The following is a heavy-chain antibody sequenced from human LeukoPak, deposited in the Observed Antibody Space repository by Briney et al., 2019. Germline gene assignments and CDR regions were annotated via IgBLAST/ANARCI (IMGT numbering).Heavy chain of an antibody. D-gene: IGHD5-18*01. J-gene: IGHJ4*02. CDR2: ITSSSTYT. CDR1: GFTFNTYN. Sequence: GGSLRLSCAASGFTFNTYNMNWVRQAPGKGLEWVSSITSSSTYTFYADSVKGRFTISRDNSKNTLYLQMNSLRAEDTAVYYCARETSEQLWLTFLLDYWGQGTLVTVSS. V-gene: IGHV3-21*01. CDR3: ARETSEQLWLTFLLDY.